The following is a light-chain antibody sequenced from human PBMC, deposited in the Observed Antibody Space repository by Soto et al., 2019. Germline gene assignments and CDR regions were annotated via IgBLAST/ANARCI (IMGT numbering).Light chain of an antibody. CDR3: HQYGSSPQT. V-gene: IGKV3-20*01. J-gene: IGKJ1*01. Sequence: EIVLTQSPGTLSLSPGDRATLSCRASQSVSSTHLAWYHQKPGQAPRLLIYGASTRASGIPDRFSGSGSGTDFTLTISRLETEDFAVYYWHQYGSSPQTFGQGTKVEIK. CDR1: QSVSSTH. CDR2: GAS.